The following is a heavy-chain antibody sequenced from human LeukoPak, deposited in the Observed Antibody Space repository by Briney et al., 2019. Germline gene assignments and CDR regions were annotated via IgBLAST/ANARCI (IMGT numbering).Heavy chain of an antibody. CDR1: GFTFSSYS. CDR3: ARDYCGGGSCYLS. D-gene: IGHD2-15*01. V-gene: IGHV3-48*02. CDR2: ISSSSSNI. Sequence: PGGSLRLSCAASGFTFSSYSMNWVRQAPGKGLEWVSYISSSSSNIYYADSVKGRFTISRDNAKNSLFLQMSSLREEDTAVYYCARDYCGGGSCYLSWGQGTLVTVSS. J-gene: IGHJ4*02.